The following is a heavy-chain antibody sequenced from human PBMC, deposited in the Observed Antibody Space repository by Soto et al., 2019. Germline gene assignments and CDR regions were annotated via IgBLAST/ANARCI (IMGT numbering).Heavy chain of an antibody. J-gene: IGHJ5*01. V-gene: IGHV4-31*03. Sequence: SETLSLTCSVSGDSISSGGHYWSWIRQHPGKGPEWIGYISYSGIAYYNPSLESRFTISVDTSKNQFSLSLTSVTAADTAVYYCARHVYEFDNGDNNWFDSWGQGILVTVSS. D-gene: IGHD2-21*02. CDR3: ARHVYEFDNGDNNWFDS. CDR2: ISYSGIA. CDR1: GDSISSGGHY.